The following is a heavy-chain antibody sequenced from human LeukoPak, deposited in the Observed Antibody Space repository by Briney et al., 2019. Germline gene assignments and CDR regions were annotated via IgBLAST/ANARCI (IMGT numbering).Heavy chain of an antibody. CDR3: ARVDVLMVYAVVGHNWFDP. CDR1: GYSISSGYY. D-gene: IGHD2-8*01. Sequence: SETLSLTCTVSGYSISSGYYWGWIRQPPGKGLEWIGSIYHSGSTYYNPSLKSRVTISVDTSKNQFSLKLSSVTAADTAVYYCARVDVLMVYAVVGHNWFDPWGQGTLVTVSS. J-gene: IGHJ5*02. CDR2: IYHSGST. V-gene: IGHV4-38-2*02.